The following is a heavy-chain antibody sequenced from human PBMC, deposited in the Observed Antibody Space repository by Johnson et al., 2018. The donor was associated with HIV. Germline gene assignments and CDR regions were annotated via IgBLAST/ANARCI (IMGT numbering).Heavy chain of an antibody. CDR3: ARKQWLEIPSDALDV. CDR2: ISSSGNTI. Sequence: QVQLVESGGGLIQPGGSLRLSCAASGFTVSSNYMSWVRQAPGKGLEWVSYISSSGNTIYYADSVQGRFTISRDNAKNSLYLQMNSLRAEDTAVYYCARKQWLEIPSDALDVWGQGTMVTFAS. V-gene: IGHV3-11*04. D-gene: IGHD6-19*01. CDR1: GFTVSSNY. J-gene: IGHJ3*01.